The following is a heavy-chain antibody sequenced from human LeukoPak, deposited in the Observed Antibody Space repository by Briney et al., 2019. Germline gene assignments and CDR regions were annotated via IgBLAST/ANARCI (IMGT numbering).Heavy chain of an antibody. CDR1: GGSTSSYY. J-gene: IGHJ5*02. V-gene: IGHV4-59*12. CDR2: ISYSGNT. D-gene: IGHD2-15*01. CDR3: ARGTRVDPILFCSGGSCYSAGQFDP. Sequence: SAPQTLTCTVSGGSTSSYYWSWIRQPPGKGQERIGYISYSGNTNYNPSLKSRVTISVDTSNNQSYLKRSAVNAADTAVYYCARGTRVDPILFCSGGSCYSAGQFDPGGQGTLVSVSS.